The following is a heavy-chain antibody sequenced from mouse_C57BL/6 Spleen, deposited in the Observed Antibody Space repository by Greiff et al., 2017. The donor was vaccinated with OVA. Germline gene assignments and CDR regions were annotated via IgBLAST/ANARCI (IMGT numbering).Heavy chain of an antibody. Sequence: EVKLVESEGGLVQPGSSMKLSCTASGFTFSDYYMAWVRQVPEKGLEWVANINYDGSSTYYLDSLKSRFIISRDNAKNILYLQMSSLKSEDTATYYCARDAHHFDYWGQCTTLTVSS. J-gene: IGHJ2*01. CDR2: INYDGSST. CDR1: GFTFSDYY. V-gene: IGHV5-16*01. CDR3: ARDAHHFDY.